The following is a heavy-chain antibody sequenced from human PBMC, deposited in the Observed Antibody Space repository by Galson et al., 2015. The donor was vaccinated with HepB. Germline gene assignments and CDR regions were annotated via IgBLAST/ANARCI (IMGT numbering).Heavy chain of an antibody. V-gene: IGHV4-31*03. D-gene: IGHD6-6*01. J-gene: IGHJ4*02. CDR1: GGSISSGGYY. Sequence: TLSLTCTVSGGSISSGGYYWSWIRQHPGKGLEWIGYIYYSGSTYYNPSLKSRVTISVDTSKNQFSLKLSSVTAADTAVYYCARVDISSSSFDYWGQGTLVTVSS. CDR3: ARVDISSSSFDY. CDR2: IYYSGST.